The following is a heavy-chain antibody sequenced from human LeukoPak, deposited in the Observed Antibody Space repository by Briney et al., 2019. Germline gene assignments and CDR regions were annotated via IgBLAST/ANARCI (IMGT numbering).Heavy chain of an antibody. J-gene: IGHJ4*02. CDR3: ARDRGVPGAAAGTYFDY. Sequence: GGSLRLSCSASGFTFSDYYMSWIRQAPGKGLEWVANIKQDGSEKYYVDSVKGRFTISRDNAKNSLYLQMNSLRAEDTAVYYCARDRGVPGAAAGTYFDYWGQGTLVTVSS. D-gene: IGHD6-13*01. CDR2: IKQDGSEK. V-gene: IGHV3-7*01. CDR1: GFTFSDYY.